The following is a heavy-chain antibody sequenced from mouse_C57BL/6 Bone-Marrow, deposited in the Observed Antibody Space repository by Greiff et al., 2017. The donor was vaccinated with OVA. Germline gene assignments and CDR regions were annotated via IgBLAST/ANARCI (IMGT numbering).Heavy chain of an antibody. J-gene: IGHJ3*01. V-gene: IGHV1-42*01. CDR3: ARYYYGYPWFAY. D-gene: IGHD2-2*01. CDR1: GYSFTGYY. Sequence: EVQLQQSGPELVKPGASVKISCKASGYSFTGYYMNWVKQSPEKSLEWIGEINPSTGGTTYNQKFKAKATLTVDKSSSTAYMQLKSLTSEDSAVYYCARYYYGYPWFAYWGQGTLVTVSA. CDR2: INPSTGGT.